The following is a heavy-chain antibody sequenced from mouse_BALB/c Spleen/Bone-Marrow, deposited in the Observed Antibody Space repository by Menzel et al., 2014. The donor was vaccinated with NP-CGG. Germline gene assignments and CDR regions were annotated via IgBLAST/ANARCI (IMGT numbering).Heavy chain of an antibody. CDR1: GFTFSSFG. CDR3: ARHVPLYDVGYYDY. V-gene: IGHV5-17*02. Sequence: EVQRVESGGGLVQPGGSRKLSCAASGFTFSSFGMHWVRQAPEKGLEWVAYISSGSSTIYYADTVKGRFTISRDNLKNTLFLQMTSLRSEDTAMYYCARHVPLYDVGYYDYWGQGPTLTVSS. CDR2: ISSGSSTI. J-gene: IGHJ2*01. D-gene: IGHD2-14*01.